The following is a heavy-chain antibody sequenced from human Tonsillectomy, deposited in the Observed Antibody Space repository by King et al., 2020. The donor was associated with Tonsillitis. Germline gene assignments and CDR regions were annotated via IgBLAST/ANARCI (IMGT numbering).Heavy chain of an antibody. CDR2: IYYTGST. Sequence: QLQESGPGLVKPSETLSLTCSVSDASISSTTYYWGWIRQPPGKGLEWIGSIYYTGSTYYNPSLKSRVIISVDTSKNQFSLKLSSVTAADTAVYYCAGGYYYDSGGLNAFDIWGQGTMVTVSS. V-gene: IGHV4-39*01. D-gene: IGHD3-22*01. CDR3: AGGYYYDSGGLNAFDI. CDR1: DASISSTTYY. J-gene: IGHJ3*02.